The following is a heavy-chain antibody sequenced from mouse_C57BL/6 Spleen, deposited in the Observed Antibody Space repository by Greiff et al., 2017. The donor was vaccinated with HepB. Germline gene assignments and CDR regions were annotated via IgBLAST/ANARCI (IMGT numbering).Heavy chain of an antibody. D-gene: IGHD2-1*01. J-gene: IGHJ2*01. CDR1: GYAFSSSW. V-gene: IGHV1-82*01. CDR2: IYPGDGDT. Sequence: QVQLQQSGPELVKPGASVKISCKASGYAFSSSWMNWVKQRPGKGLEWIGRIYPGDGDTNYNGKFKGKATLTADKSSSTAYMQLSSLTSEDSAVYFCAREGCGNFYFDYWGQGTALTVSS. CDR3: AREGCGNFYFDY.